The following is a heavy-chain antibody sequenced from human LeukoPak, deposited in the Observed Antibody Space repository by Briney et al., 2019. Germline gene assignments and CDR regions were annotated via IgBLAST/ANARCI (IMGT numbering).Heavy chain of an antibody. CDR3: ARGQVTDI. CDR2: INHSGST. CDR1: GGSFSGYY. J-gene: IGHJ4*02. V-gene: IGHV4-34*01. Sequence: PSETLSLTCAVYGGSFSGYYWSWIRQPPGKGLECIGEINHSGSTNYNPSLKSRVTISVDTSKNQFSLKLSSVTAADTAVYYCARGQVTDIWGQGTLVTVSS. D-gene: IGHD2-15*01.